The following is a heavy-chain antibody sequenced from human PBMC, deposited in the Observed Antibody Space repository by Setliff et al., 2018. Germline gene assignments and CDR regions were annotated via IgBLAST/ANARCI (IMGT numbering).Heavy chain of an antibody. CDR2: IKQDGSEK. J-gene: IGHJ3*02. Sequence: GGSLRLSCAASGFTFSSYWMSWVRQAPGKGLEWVANIKQDGSEKYYVDSVKGRFTISRDNAKKSMYLQMNSLRAEDTAVYYCAREGPPGVQSYVFFTAFDIWGQGTMVTVSS. CDR3: AREGPPGVQSYVFFTAFDI. D-gene: IGHD3-3*01. V-gene: IGHV3-7*01. CDR1: GFTFSSYW.